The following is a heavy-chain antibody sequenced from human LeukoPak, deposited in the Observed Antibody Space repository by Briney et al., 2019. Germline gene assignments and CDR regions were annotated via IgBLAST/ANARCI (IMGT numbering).Heavy chain of an antibody. Sequence: PGGSLRLSCAASGFTFSSYSMNWVRQAPGKGLEWVSSISSSSSYIYYADSVKGRFTISRDNAKNSLYLQMNSPRAEDTAVYYCARDHAAMAEAPTDYWGQGTLVTVSS. J-gene: IGHJ4*02. CDR3: ARDHAAMAEAPTDY. CDR1: GFTFSSYS. D-gene: IGHD5-18*01. CDR2: ISSSSSYI. V-gene: IGHV3-21*01.